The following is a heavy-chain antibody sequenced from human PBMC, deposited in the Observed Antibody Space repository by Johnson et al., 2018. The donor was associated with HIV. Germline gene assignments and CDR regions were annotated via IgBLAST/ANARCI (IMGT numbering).Heavy chain of an antibody. Sequence: VQLVESGGGLVQPGGSLRLSCAASGFTVSSNYMTWVRQAPGKGLEWVSVLFSGGTTYYADSVKGRFTISRDNSKNTLYLQMGSLRAEDTAVYYCARAVYSRSSSCAFDIWGQGTMVTVSS. CDR3: ARAVYSRSSSCAFDI. CDR1: GFTVSSNY. D-gene: IGHD6-6*01. CDR2: LFSGGTT. V-gene: IGHV3-66*01. J-gene: IGHJ3*02.